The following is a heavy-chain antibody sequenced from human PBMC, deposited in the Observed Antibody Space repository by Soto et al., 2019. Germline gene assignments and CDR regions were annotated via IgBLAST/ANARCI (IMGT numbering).Heavy chain of an antibody. CDR3: AKAVNRYYDILTGYYTEHYYYYGMDV. CDR2: ISYDGSNK. J-gene: IGHJ6*02. V-gene: IGHV3-30*18. CDR1: GFTFSSYG. D-gene: IGHD3-9*01. Sequence: GGSLRLSCAASGFTFSSYGMHWVRQAPGKGLGWVAVISYDGSNKYYADSVKGRFTISRDNSKNTLYLQMNSLRAEDTAVYYCAKAVNRYYDILTGYYTEHYYYYGMDVWGQGTTVTVSS.